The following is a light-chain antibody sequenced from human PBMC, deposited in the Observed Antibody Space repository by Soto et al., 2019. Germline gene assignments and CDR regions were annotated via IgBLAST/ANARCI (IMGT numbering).Light chain of an antibody. J-gene: IGLJ2*01. Sequence: QSALTQPASVSGSPGQSITLSCTGTSSDVGSYNLVSWYQQHPGKAPQFIIYEVTKRPTGVSNRFSGSKSGNTASLTISGLQAEDEADYYCCSYADIRSVIFGGGTKLTVL. CDR1: SSDVGSYNL. CDR2: EVT. V-gene: IGLV2-23*02. CDR3: CSYADIRSVI.